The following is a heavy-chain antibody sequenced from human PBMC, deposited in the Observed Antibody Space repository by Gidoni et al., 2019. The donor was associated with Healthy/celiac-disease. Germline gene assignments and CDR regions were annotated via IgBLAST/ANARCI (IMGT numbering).Heavy chain of an antibody. V-gene: IGHV3-23*01. D-gene: IGHD3-22*01. CDR1: GFTCSSDA. CDR3: AKGSYDSSGYSPYYFDY. J-gene: IGHJ4*02. Sequence: EVQLLESGGGLVQPGGSLRLSCAASGFTCSSDAMSWVRQAPGEGLGWVSAISGSGGSTYYADSVKGRFTISRDNSKNTLYLQMNSLRAEDTAVYYCAKGSYDSSGYSPYYFDYWGQGTLVTVSS. CDR2: ISGSGGST.